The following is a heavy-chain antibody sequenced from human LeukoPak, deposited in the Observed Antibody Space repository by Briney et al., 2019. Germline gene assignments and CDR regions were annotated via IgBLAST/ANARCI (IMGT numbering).Heavy chain of an antibody. CDR2: ISGSGGST. V-gene: IGHV3-23*01. Sequence: GGSLRLSCTASGFTFSSYAMSWVRQAPGKGLEWVSAISGSGGSTYYADSVKGRFTISRDNSKNTLYLQMNSLRAEDTAVYYCAKAPGYCSGGSCYYIVYWGQGTLVTVSS. CDR3: AKAPGYCSGGSCYYIVY. J-gene: IGHJ4*02. D-gene: IGHD2-15*01. CDR1: GFTFSSYA.